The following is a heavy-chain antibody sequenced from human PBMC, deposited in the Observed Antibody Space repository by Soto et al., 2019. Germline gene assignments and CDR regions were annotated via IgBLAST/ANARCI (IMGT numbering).Heavy chain of an antibody. CDR3: ATVGLGVSSGWSGFDY. D-gene: IGHD6-19*01. Sequence: GGSLRLSCAASGFTFSSYAMSWVRQAPGKGLEWVSGISGSGGSTYYADSAKGRFTISRDNSKNTVDLQMNSLRVEDTGIYYCATVGLGVSSGWSGFDYWGQGTLVTVSS. CDR1: GFTFSSYA. V-gene: IGHV3-23*01. CDR2: ISGSGGST. J-gene: IGHJ4*02.